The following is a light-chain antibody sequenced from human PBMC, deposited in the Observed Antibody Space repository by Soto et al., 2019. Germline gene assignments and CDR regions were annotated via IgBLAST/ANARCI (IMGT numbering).Light chain of an antibody. J-gene: IGKJ5*01. V-gene: IGKV3-11*01. CDR1: QSVTSSY. CDR3: QQRSNWIT. Sequence: LTQSPSSLSASVGDRATLSCRASQSVTSSYLAWYQQKPGQAPRLLIYGASNRATGIPARFSGSGSGTDFTLTISSLEPEDFAVYYCQQRSNWITFGQGTRLEIK. CDR2: GAS.